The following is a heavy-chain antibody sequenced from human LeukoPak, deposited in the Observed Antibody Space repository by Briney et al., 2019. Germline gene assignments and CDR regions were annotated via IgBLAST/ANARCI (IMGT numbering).Heavy chain of an antibody. V-gene: IGHV4-4*02. CDR1: GGSISSSNW. J-gene: IGHJ3*02. CDR3: AREGGLHIVVVVAATLGAFDI. CDR2: IYHSGGT. D-gene: IGHD2-15*01. Sequence: SETLSLTCAVSGGSISSSNWWSWVRQPPGKELEWIGEIYHSGGTNYNPSLKSRVTISVDTSKNQFSLKLSSVTAADTAVYYCAREGGLHIVVVVAATLGAFDIWGQGTMVTVSS.